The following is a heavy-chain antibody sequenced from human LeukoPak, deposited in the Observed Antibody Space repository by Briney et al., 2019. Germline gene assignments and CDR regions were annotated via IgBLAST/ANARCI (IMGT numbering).Heavy chain of an antibody. J-gene: IGHJ4*02. CDR2: ISSSGSTI. D-gene: IGHD4-11*01. CDR3: ARVVDHDYSDYYLDY. V-gene: IGHV3-48*03. Sequence: GGSLRLSCAASGFTFSSYEMNWVRQAPGKGLEWVSYISSSGSTIYYADSVKGRFTIPRDNAKNSLYLQMNSLRAEDTAVYYCARVVDHDYSDYYLDYWGQGTLATVSS. CDR1: GFTFSSYE.